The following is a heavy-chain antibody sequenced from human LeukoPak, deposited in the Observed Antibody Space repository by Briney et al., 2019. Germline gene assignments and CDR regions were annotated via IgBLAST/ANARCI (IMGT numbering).Heavy chain of an antibody. CDR2: INHSGRT. CDR3: ARHAPIEMATIPHYYYYYYMDV. Sequence: SETLSVTCAVYGGSFSGYYWSWMRQTPGKGLEWIGEINHSGRTNYNPSLKCRVAISVETSKTKFSLNLSSATSADTAVYYCARHAPIEMATIPHYYYYYYMDVWGKGTTVTISS. V-gene: IGHV4-34*01. CDR1: GGSFSGYY. D-gene: IGHD5-24*01. J-gene: IGHJ6*03.